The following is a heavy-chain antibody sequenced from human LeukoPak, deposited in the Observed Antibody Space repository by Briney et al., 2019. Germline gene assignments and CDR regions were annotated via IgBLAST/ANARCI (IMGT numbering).Heavy chain of an antibody. J-gene: IGHJ4*02. V-gene: IGHV4-30-2*01. CDR3: ASLRSYSSYPDY. D-gene: IGHD2-15*01. CDR2: IYHSGST. Sequence: SETLSLTCAVSGGSISSGGYSWSWIRQPPGKGLVWIGYIYHSGSTYYNPSLKRRVTISVDRSKNQFSLKLSSVTAADTAVYYCASLRSYSSYPDYLGQGTLVTVSS. CDR1: GGSISSGGYS.